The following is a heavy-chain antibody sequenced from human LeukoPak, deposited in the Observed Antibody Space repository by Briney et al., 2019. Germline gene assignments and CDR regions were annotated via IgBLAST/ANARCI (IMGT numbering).Heavy chain of an antibody. V-gene: IGHV1-46*01. Sequence: GASVKVFCKASGYTFTSYYIHWVRQAPGQGLEWMGIINPSGGSTSYAQKLQGRVTMTRDTSTSTEYMQLSSLRSEDTAVYYCAVAYSYGRDAFDIWGQGTMVTVSS. D-gene: IGHD5-18*01. CDR3: AVAYSYGRDAFDI. CDR2: INPSGGST. J-gene: IGHJ3*02. CDR1: GYTFTSYY.